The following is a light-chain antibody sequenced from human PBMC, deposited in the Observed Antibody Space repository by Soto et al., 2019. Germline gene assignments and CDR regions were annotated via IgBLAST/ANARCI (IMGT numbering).Light chain of an antibody. CDR3: QQYNSYPWT. V-gene: IGKV1-13*02. CDR1: QGISTL. CDR2: DAS. Sequence: AIQLTQSPSSLSASVGDRVTITCRAGQGISTLFAWYQQKPGKAPKLLIYDASTLESGVPSRFSGSGSGTDFALTISSLQPEDFATYYCQQYNSYPWTFGQGTKVEIK. J-gene: IGKJ1*01.